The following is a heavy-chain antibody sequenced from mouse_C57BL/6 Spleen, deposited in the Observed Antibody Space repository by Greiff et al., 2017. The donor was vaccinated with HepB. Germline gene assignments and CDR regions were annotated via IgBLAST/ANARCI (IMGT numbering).Heavy chain of an antibody. J-gene: IGHJ2*01. D-gene: IGHD1-1*01. Sequence: VQLQQSGAELAKPGASVKLSCKASGYTFTSYWMHWVKQRPGQGLEWIGYINPSSGYTKYNQKFKDKATLTADKSSRTAYMQLSSLTYEDSAVYYCARSTTVVATHYFDYWGQGTTLTVSS. CDR2: INPSSGYT. CDR1: GYTFTSYW. V-gene: IGHV1-7*01. CDR3: ARSTTVVATHYFDY.